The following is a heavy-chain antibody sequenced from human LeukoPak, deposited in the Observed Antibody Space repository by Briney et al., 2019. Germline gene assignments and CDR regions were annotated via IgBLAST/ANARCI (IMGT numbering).Heavy chain of an antibody. V-gene: IGHV1-69*05. CDR1: GGTFSSYA. D-gene: IGHD6-13*01. CDR3: ARDGYSSSWPLDY. CDR2: IIPIFGTA. Sequence: AVKVSCKASGGTFSSYAISWVRQAPGQGLEWMGRIIPIFGTANYAQKFQGRVTITTDESTSTAYMELSSLRSEDTAVYYCARDGYSSSWPLDYWGQGTLVTVSS. J-gene: IGHJ4*02.